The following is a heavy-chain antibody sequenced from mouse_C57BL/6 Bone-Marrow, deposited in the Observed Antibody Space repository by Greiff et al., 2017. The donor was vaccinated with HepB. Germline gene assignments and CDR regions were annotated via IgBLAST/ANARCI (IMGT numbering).Heavy chain of an antibody. J-gene: IGHJ2*01. CDR1: GYTFTSYW. V-gene: IGHV1-69*01. CDR2: IDPSDSYT. CDR3: ARSGFPDY. Sequence: VQLQQSGAELVMPGASVKLSCKASGYTFTSYWMHWVKQRPGQGLEWIGEIDPSDSYTNYNQKFKGKSTLPVDKSSSTAYMQLSSLTSEDSAVYYCARSGFPDYWGQGTTLTVSS.